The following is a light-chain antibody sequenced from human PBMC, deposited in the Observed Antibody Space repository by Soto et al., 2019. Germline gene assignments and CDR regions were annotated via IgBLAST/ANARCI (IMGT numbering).Light chain of an antibody. CDR1: QSVSSSY. CDR3: QHCGTSAL. J-gene: IGKJ3*01. V-gene: IGKV3-20*01. Sequence: EIVLTQSPGTLSLSPGERATLSCRASQSVSSSYLAWYQQKPGQAPRLLIYGASSRATGIPDRSSVSASGTYFTITITRLEPEDFAVDYCQHCGTSALFGLETKVDIK. CDR2: GAS.